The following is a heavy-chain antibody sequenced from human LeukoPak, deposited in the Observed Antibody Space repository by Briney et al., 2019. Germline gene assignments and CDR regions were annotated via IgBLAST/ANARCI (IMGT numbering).Heavy chain of an antibody. D-gene: IGHD5-18*01. CDR1: GGSISSYD. CDR2: IYYSGST. J-gene: IGHJ3*02. Sequence: RTSETLSLTCTVSGGSISSYDWSWIRQPPGKGLEWIGYIYYSGSTNYNPSLKSRVTISVDTSKNKFSLKLTSVTAADTAVFYCARVRRYSYGSDAFDIWGQGTMVTVSS. CDR3: ARVRRYSYGSDAFDI. V-gene: IGHV4-59*01.